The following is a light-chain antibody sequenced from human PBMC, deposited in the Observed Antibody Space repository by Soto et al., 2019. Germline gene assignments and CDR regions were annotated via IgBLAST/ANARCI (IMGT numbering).Light chain of an antibody. Sequence: QSALTQPASVSGSPGQSITITCTGTASDVVAYDYVSWYQHHPGKPPKLLVFEVRDRPSGVSNRFSGSKSGNTASLTISGRQPEDEADYFCSSSTSSSTLVFGTVTKLTVL. CDR3: SSSTSSSTLV. V-gene: IGLV2-14*01. CDR1: ASDVVAYDY. J-gene: IGLJ1*01. CDR2: EVR.